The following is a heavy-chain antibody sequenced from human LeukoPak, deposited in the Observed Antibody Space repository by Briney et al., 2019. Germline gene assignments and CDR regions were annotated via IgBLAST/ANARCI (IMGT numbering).Heavy chain of an antibody. J-gene: IGHJ4*02. CDR1: GFSFEAYG. CDR3: TRVTSWRTGFDY. V-gene: IGHV3-9*01. D-gene: IGHD1-1*01. CDR2: ITWNSDDM. Sequence: PGRSLRLSCAASGFSFEAYGMYWVRQAPGKGLEWVSGITWNSDDMDYADSVKGRFTISRDNAKNCLYLQMNSLTVEDTALYYCTRVTSWRTGFDYWGQGTLVTVSS.